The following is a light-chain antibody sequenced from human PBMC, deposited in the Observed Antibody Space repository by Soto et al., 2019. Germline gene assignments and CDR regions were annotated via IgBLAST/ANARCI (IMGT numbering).Light chain of an antibody. CDR3: RSYIGRSTLYV. Sequence: QSGLTQPASEPGSPGQSITISCTGTSSDIGGYDYVSWYQQHPGKVPKLMIFEVSNRPSGVSYRFSGSKSGNTASLTISGLQAEDEDDYYCRSYIGRSTLYVFPPGT. V-gene: IGLV2-14*01. CDR2: EVS. J-gene: IGLJ1*01. CDR1: SSDIGGYDY.